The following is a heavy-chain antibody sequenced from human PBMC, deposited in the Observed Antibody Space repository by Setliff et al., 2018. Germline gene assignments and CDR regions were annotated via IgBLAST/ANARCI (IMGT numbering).Heavy chain of an antibody. CDR3: AKGGTYRYFDY. CDR2: VFPNGAA. Sequence: SETLSLTCAVSGDSMSGASIWAWIRLPPGRGLELMGYVFPNGAAKYDPSLKSRLAISVDTSKNQFSLKLPSVTAADTAVYYCAKGGTYRYFDYWGQGTPVTVSS. CDR1: GDSMSGAS. J-gene: IGHJ4*02. D-gene: IGHD2-15*01. V-gene: IGHV4-59*01.